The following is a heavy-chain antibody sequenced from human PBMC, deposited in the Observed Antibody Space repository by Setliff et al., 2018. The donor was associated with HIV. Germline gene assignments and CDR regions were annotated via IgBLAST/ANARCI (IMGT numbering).Heavy chain of an antibody. J-gene: IGHJ3*02. CDR1: GGSISSYY. V-gene: IGHV4-59*08. CDR3: ARGSSSWYDDAFDI. CDR2: IYYSGST. Sequence: PSETLSLTCTVSGGSISSYYWSWIRQPPGKGLEWIGYIYYSGSTNYNPSLKSRVTISVDTSKNQFSLNLSSVTAADTAVYYCARGSSSWYDDAFDIWGQGTMVTVS. D-gene: IGHD6-13*01.